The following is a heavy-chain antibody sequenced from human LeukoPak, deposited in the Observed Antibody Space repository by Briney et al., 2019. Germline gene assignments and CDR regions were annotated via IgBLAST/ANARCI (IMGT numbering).Heavy chain of an antibody. CDR1: GFTFSSYA. J-gene: IGHJ1*01. CDR3: AKDTDVVVPEYFQY. D-gene: IGHD2-15*01. Sequence: GGSLRLSCAASGFTFSSYAMRWVRQAPGKGLEWVSAISGSGGSTYYADSVKGRFTVSRDNSENTLFLQMNSLRAEDTAIYYCAKDTDVVVPEYFQYWGQGTLVTVSS. CDR2: ISGSGGST. V-gene: IGHV3-23*01.